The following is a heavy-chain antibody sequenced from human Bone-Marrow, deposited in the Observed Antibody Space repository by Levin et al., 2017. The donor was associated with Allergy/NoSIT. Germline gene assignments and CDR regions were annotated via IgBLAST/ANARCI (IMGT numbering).Heavy chain of an antibody. J-gene: IGHJ1*01. D-gene: IGHD1-26*01. V-gene: IGHV3-30*04. CDR1: GFTFSGYA. Sequence: LSLTCAASGFTFSGYALHWVRQTPGKGLEWVAVISNDESKKYYGASVRGRFTISRDNVKNTLDLQMHSLRPEDTAVYFCARDRGRSGSSSWQHFQHWGQGTLVTVSS. CDR3: ARDRGRSGSSSWQHFQH. CDR2: ISNDESKK.